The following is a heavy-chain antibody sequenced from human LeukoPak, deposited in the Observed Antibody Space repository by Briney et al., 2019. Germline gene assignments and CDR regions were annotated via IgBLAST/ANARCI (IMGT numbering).Heavy chain of an antibody. V-gene: IGHV3-23*01. CDR1: GFTFSSYG. Sequence: GRSLRLSCAASGFTFSSYGMHWVRQAPGKGLEWVSAISGSGGSAYYADSVKGRFTISRDNSKNTLYLQMNSLRAEDTAVYYCAKDSSITIFGVANPSYYYYYGMDVWGQGTTVTVSS. CDR2: ISGSGGSA. D-gene: IGHD3-3*01. CDR3: AKDSSITIFGVANPSYYYYYGMDV. J-gene: IGHJ6*02.